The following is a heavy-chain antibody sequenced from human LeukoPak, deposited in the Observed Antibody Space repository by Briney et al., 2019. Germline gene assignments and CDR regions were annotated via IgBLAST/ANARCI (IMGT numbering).Heavy chain of an antibody. CDR3: ARDIVVVPAAHWFDP. D-gene: IGHD2-2*01. Sequence: SETLSLTCTVSGGSISSHYWSWIRQPPGKGLEWIGYIYYSGSTNYNPSLKSRVTISVDTSKNQFSLKLSSVTAADTAVYYCARDIVVVPAAHWFDPWGQGTLVTVSS. CDR1: GGSISSHY. V-gene: IGHV4-59*11. CDR2: IYYSGST. J-gene: IGHJ5*02.